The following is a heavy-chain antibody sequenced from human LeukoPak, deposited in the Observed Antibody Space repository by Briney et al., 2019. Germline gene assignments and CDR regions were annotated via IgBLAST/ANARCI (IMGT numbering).Heavy chain of an antibody. Sequence: SETLSLTCTVSGGSTSNYYWGWIRQPPGKGLEWIGSIYYSGSTYYNPSLKSRVTISVDTSKNQFSLKLSSVTAADTAVYYCARVRERSWFDPWGQGTLVTVSS. CDR2: IYYSGST. CDR1: GGSTSNYY. D-gene: IGHD5-24*01. V-gene: IGHV4-39*07. CDR3: ARVRERSWFDP. J-gene: IGHJ5*02.